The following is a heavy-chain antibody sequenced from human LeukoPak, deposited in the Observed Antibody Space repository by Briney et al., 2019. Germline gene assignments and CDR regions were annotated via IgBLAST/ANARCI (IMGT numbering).Heavy chain of an antibody. CDR2: IKSKADGGTS. D-gene: IGHD3-10*01. CDR1: GFTFTNAW. Sequence: GGSLRLSCAASGFTFTNAWMYWVRQAPGKGLEWVGRIKSKADGGTSDYAAPVTGRFTISRDDSKSTLYLEMNSLKTEDTGVYYCSTLWYGAWGQGTLVTVSS. CDR3: STLWYGA. V-gene: IGHV3-15*01. J-gene: IGHJ5*02.